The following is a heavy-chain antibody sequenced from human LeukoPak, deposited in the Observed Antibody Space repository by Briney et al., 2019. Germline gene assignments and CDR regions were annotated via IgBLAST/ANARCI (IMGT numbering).Heavy chain of an antibody. D-gene: IGHD2-21*01. V-gene: IGHV3-23*01. Sequence: GGSLRLSCAASGFSFNNYVMSWVRQAPGKGLEWVSAISGDGARTYYADSVKGRFTISRDNSKNTLDLQKNSLRAEDTAIYYCAKTVVVITFRFDSWGQGSLVTVSS. CDR2: ISGDGART. J-gene: IGHJ4*02. CDR3: AKTVVVITFRFDS. CDR1: GFSFNNYV.